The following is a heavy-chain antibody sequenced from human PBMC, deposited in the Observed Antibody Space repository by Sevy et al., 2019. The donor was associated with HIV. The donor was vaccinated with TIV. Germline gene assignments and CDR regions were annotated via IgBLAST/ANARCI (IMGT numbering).Heavy chain of an antibody. CDR1: GFTFSKYS. CDR3: AREGGTKPYDY. CDR2: LSFGCGEI. D-gene: IGHD2-8*01. Sequence: GGSLRLSCAASGFTFSKYSMSWVRQPPGKGLEWVSTLSFGCGEINYADSVKGRFTISRDNSKISQYLQMNKLRPEDTAVYYCAREGGTKPYDYWGQGTLVTVSS. V-gene: IGHV3-23*01. J-gene: IGHJ4*02.